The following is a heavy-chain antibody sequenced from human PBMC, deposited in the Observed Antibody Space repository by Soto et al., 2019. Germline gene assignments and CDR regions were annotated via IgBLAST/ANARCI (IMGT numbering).Heavy chain of an antibody. J-gene: IGHJ6*02. CDR3: ARDQYYSYHYYYGMDV. CDR2: INAGNGNT. Sequence: QVQLVQSGAEEKKPGASVKVSCKASGYTFTSYAMHWVRQAPGQRLEWMGWINAGNGNTKYSQKFQGRVTITRDTSASTAYMELSSLRSEDTAVYYCARDQYYSYHYYYGMDVWGQGTTVTVSS. D-gene: IGHD1-26*01. CDR1: GYTFTSYA. V-gene: IGHV1-3*05.